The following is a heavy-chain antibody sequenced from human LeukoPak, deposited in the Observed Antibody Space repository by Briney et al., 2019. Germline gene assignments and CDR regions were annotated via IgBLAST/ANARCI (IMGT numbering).Heavy chain of an antibody. J-gene: IGHJ3*02. CDR3: ARGSMGGATATGGLGAFDI. CDR1: GFTFSSYA. D-gene: IGHD1-26*01. V-gene: IGHV3-30-3*01. Sequence: GGSLRLSCAASGFTFSSYAMHRVRQAPGKGLEWVAVISYDGSNKYYADSVKGRFTISRDNSKNTLYLQMNSLRAEDTAVYYCARGSMGGATATGGLGAFDIWGQGTMVTVSS. CDR2: ISYDGSNK.